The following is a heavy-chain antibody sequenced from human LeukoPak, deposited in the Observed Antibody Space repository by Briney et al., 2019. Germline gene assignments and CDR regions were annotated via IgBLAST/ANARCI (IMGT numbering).Heavy chain of an antibody. Sequence: EASVKVSCMASGYTFTGYYMHWVRQAPGQGLERMGWINPNSGGTNYAQKFQGWVTMTRDTSISTAYMELSRLRSDDAAVYYCARGERQQLVSGYYYYYGMDVWGQGTTVTVSS. CDR3: ARGERQQLVSGYYYYYGMDV. CDR1: GYTFTGYY. CDR2: INPNSGGT. D-gene: IGHD6-13*01. V-gene: IGHV1-2*04. J-gene: IGHJ6*02.